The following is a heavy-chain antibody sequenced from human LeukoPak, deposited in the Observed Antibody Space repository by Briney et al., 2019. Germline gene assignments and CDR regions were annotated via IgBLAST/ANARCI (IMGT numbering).Heavy chain of an antibody. J-gene: IGHJ4*02. CDR3: ARHSFNQEIRY. CDR1: GGSISSGGYY. V-gene: IGHV4-31*03. Sequence: TLSLTCSVSGGSISSGGYYWSWIRQHPGKGLEWIGYMYYSGSTYYNPSLESRIIISVDTSKNQLSLKLSSVTAADTAVYYCARHSFNQEIRYWGQGTLVTVSS. D-gene: IGHD2-21*01. CDR2: MYYSGST.